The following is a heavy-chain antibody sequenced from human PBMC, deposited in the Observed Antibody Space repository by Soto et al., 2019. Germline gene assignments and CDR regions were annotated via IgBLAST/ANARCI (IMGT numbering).Heavy chain of an antibody. CDR1: GGSLSSSSYY. Sequence: QLQLQESGPGLVKTSETLSLTCTVSGGSLSSSSYYWGWIRQPPGKGLEWIGTVFYSGSTFYNPSLKSRVAISADTSKNQFSLKLSSVTAADTAVYYCARERGDSGAYCGGDCYGGPLDYWGQGTLVTVSS. D-gene: IGHD2-21*02. V-gene: IGHV4-39*02. J-gene: IGHJ4*02. CDR2: VFYSGST. CDR3: ARERGDSGAYCGGDCYGGPLDY.